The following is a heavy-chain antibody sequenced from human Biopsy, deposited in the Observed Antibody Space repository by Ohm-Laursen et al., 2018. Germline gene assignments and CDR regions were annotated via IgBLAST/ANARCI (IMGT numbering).Heavy chain of an antibody. Sequence: SLRLSCPPSGFTFSGYRMHWVRPTPGKGREWVAVIWYDGTDKFYADSVKGRFTISRDNSKNTLYLHMNSLRAADTAVYYCARDRYYGSENYFSHYNMDVWGQGTTVTVSS. CDR2: IWYDGTDK. J-gene: IGHJ6*03. V-gene: IGHV3-33*01. CDR1: GFTFSGYR. D-gene: IGHD3-10*01. CDR3: ARDRYYGSENYFSHYNMDV.